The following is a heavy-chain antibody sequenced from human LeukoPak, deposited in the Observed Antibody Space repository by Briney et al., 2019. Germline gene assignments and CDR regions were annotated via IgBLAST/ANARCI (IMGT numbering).Heavy chain of an antibody. J-gene: IGHJ4*02. CDR3: AKGSGQIQLWSNFDY. CDR1: GFTFSTYA. Sequence: PGGSLRLSCAASGFTFSTYAMSWVRQAPGKGLEWVSGISGGGGSSYYADSVKGRFSISRDNSKNTLYLQMNSLGAEDTAVYYCAKGSGQIQLWSNFDYWGQGTLVTVSS. CDR2: ISGGGGSS. D-gene: IGHD5-18*01. V-gene: IGHV3-23*01.